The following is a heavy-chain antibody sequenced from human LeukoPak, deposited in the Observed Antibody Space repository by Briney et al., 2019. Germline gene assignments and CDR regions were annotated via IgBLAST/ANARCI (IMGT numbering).Heavy chain of an antibody. CDR3: ARGGIAVGQNYFDY. D-gene: IGHD6-19*01. CDR1: GGSFSGYY. V-gene: IGHV3-66*01. Sequence: ETLSLTCAVYGGSFSGYYWSWIRQPPGKGLEWVSVIYSGGSTYYADSVKGRFTISRDNSKNTLYLQMNSLRAEDTAVYYCARGGIAVGQNYFDYWGQGTLVTVSS. J-gene: IGHJ4*02. CDR2: IYSGGST.